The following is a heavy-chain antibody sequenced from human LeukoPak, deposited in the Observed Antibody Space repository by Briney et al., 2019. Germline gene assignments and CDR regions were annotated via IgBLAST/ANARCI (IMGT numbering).Heavy chain of an antibody. J-gene: IGHJ4*02. CDR3: ATHNDYDSRHYFDY. V-gene: IGHV3-7*03. CDR2: MKEDGSEI. CDR1: RLTFW. D-gene: IGHD3-22*01. Sequence: GGSLRLSCAASRLTFWMSWVRQAPGKGLEWVASMKEDGSEIQYVDSVRGGFTISRDIAKNSLWLQMNSLRAEDTAVYYCATHNDYDSRHYFDYWGQGTLVTGSS.